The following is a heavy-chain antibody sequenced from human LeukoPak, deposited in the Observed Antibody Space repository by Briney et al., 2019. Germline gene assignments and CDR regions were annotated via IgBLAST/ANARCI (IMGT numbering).Heavy chain of an antibody. CDR2: TYYRSKWYN. D-gene: IGHD1-26*01. CDR1: GDSVSSDSAA. CDR3: ARGVGATIEGRYYYGMDV. Sequence: SQTLSLTCAISGDSVSSDSAAWNWIRQSPSRGLEWLGGTYYRSKWYNDYAVSVKSRITINPDTSKNQFSLQLNSVTPEDTAVYYCARGVGATIEGRYYYGMDVWGQGTTVTVSS. J-gene: IGHJ6*02. V-gene: IGHV6-1*01.